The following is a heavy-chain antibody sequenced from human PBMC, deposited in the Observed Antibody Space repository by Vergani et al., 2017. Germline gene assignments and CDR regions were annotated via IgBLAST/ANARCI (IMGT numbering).Heavy chain of an antibody. J-gene: IGHJ6*02. CDR3: ARAQKRGDSYGYPYYDYGMDV. CDR1: GGSFSGYY. D-gene: IGHD5-18*01. V-gene: IGHV4-34*01. Sequence: QVQLQQWGAGLLKPSETLSLTCAVYGGSFSGYYWSWIRQPPGKGLEWIGEINHSGSTNYNPSLKSRVTISVDTSKNQFSLKLSSVTAADTAVYYCARAQKRGDSYGYPYYDYGMDVWGQGTTVTVSS. CDR2: INHSGST.